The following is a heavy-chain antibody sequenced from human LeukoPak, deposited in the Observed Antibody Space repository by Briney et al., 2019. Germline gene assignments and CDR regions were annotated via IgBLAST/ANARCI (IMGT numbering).Heavy chain of an antibody. D-gene: IGHD6-13*01. V-gene: IGHV4-59*01. CDR1: GGSISSYY. J-gene: IGHJ4*02. Sequence: SETLSLTCTVSGGSISSYYWSWIRQPPGKGLEWIGYIYYSGSTNYNPSLKSRDTISVDTSKSQFSLKLSSVTAADTAVYYCARVGSWDLDYWGQGTLVTVSS. CDR3: ARVGSWDLDY. CDR2: IYYSGST.